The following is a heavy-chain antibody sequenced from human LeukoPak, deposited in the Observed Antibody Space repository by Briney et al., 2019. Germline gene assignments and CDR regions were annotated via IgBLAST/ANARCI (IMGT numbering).Heavy chain of an antibody. CDR1: GFKFEDYA. Sequence: SLRLSCGGSGFKFEDYAMHWVRQAPGQGLEWVSGISYNSGSIGYADSVKGRFTISRDNAKNALYLQMNSLRLEDTALYYCATRASVGVTAFDIWGQGTLVTVSS. CDR2: ISYNSGSI. CDR3: ATRASVGVTAFDI. J-gene: IGHJ3*02. D-gene: IGHD1-26*01. V-gene: IGHV3-9*01.